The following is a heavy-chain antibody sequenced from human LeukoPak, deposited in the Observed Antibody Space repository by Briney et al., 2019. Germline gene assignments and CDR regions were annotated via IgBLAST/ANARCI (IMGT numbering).Heavy chain of an antibody. J-gene: IGHJ4*02. CDR2: TYYRSKWYN. CDR3: ARDRDLDSSWYFFDY. CDR1: GDSVSSNSAA. V-gene: IGHV6-1*01. Sequence: SRTLSLTCAISGDSVSSNSAAWNWIRQSPSRGLEWLGSTYYRSKWYNDYAVSVKSRITTTPDTSKNQFSLQLNSVTPDDTAVYYCARDRDLDSSWYFFDYWGQGTLVTVSS. D-gene: IGHD6-13*01.